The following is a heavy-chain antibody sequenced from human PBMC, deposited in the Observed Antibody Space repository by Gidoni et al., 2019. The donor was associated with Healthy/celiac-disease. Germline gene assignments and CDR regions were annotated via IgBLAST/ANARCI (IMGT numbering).Heavy chain of an antibody. CDR3: ARAPRYYDILTGYYVFDY. D-gene: IGHD3-9*01. CDR2: IYYSGST. V-gene: IGHV4-59*01. J-gene: IGHJ4*02. Sequence: QVQLQESGPGLVKPSETMSLTCTVSGGSISSYYWSWIRQPPGKGLEWIGYIYYSGSTNYNPSLKSRVTISVDTSKNQFSLKLSSVTAADTAVYYCARAPRYYDILTGYYVFDYWGQGTLVTVSS. CDR1: GGSISSYY.